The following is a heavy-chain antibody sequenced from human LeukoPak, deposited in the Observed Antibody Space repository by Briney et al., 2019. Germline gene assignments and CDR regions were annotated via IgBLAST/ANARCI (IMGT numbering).Heavy chain of an antibody. Sequence: ASVKVSCKASGYTFISDGISWVRQAPGQGLEWVGWIFTYNGDTKYEKKFQGRVTMTTDSSTNTVYLELRSLRSDDTAVYYCARGKEREPFDFWGQGTLVTVSS. D-gene: IGHD1-1*01. J-gene: IGHJ4*02. CDR3: ARGKEREPFDF. V-gene: IGHV1-18*01. CDR2: IFTYNGDT. CDR1: GYTFISDG.